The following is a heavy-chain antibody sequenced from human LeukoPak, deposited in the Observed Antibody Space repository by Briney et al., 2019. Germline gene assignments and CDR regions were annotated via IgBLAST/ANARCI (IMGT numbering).Heavy chain of an antibody. J-gene: IGHJ4*02. D-gene: IGHD5-18*01. V-gene: IGHV1-2*02. CDR2: INPNSGGT. CDR3: ARDMGTAMVLDY. CDR1: GYTFTGYY. Sequence: ASVKVSCKASGYTFTGYYMHWVRQAPGQGLEWMGWINPNSGGTNYAQKFQGRATMTRDTSISTAYMELSRLRSDDTAVYYCARDMGTAMVLDYWGQGTLVTVSS.